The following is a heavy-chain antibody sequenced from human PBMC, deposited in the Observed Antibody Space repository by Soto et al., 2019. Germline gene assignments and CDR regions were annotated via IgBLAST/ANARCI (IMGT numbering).Heavy chain of an antibody. CDR2: IYYSGST. CDR3: ARDGTHLRFLEWRNYYYGMDV. Sequence: SETLSLTCTVSGGSISSYYWSWIRQPPGKGLEWIGYIYYSGSTNYNPSLKSRVTISVDTSKNQFSLKLSSVTAADTAVYYCARDGTHLRFLEWRNYYYGMDVWGQGTTVTV. J-gene: IGHJ6*02. CDR1: GGSISSYY. V-gene: IGHV4-59*12. D-gene: IGHD3-3*01.